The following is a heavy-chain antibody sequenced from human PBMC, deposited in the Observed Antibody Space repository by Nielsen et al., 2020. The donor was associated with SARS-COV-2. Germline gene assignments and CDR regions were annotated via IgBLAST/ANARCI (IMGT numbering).Heavy chain of an antibody. V-gene: IGHV3-23*01. CDR3: AKDIVGATGANWFDP. Sequence: GESLKISCAASGFTFSRYAMSWVRQAPGKGLEWVSAISGSGGSTYYADSVKGRFTISRDNSKNTLYLQMNSLRAEDTAVYYCAKDIVGATGANWFDPWGQGTLVTVSS. CDR2: ISGSGGST. D-gene: IGHD1-26*01. CDR1: GFTFSRYA. J-gene: IGHJ5*02.